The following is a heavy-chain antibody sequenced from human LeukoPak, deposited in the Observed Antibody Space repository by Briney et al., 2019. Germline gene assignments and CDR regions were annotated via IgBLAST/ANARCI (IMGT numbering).Heavy chain of an antibody. V-gene: IGHV4-30-2*01. J-gene: IGHJ4*02. CDR1: GGPISSGGYS. D-gene: IGHD6-6*01. Sequence: SQTLSLTCAVSGGPISSGGYSWGWIRQPPGKGLEWIGYIYHSGSTYYNPSLKSRVTISVDRSKNQFSLKLSSVTAADTAVYYCARAGSSGAFDYWGQGTLVTVSS. CDR3: ARAGSSGAFDY. CDR2: IYHSGST.